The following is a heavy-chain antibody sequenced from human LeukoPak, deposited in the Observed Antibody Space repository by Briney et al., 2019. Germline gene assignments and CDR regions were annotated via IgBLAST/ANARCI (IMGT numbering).Heavy chain of an antibody. Sequence: PGGSLRLSCAASGSTFSSYGMHWVRQAPGKGLEWVAFIRYDGSNKYYADSVKGRFTISRDNSKNTLYLQMNSLRAEDTAVYYCAKDRSGSYDAFNIWGQGTMVTVSS. V-gene: IGHV3-30*02. CDR3: AKDRSGSYDAFNI. J-gene: IGHJ3*02. CDR1: GSTFSSYG. CDR2: IRYDGSNK. D-gene: IGHD1-26*01.